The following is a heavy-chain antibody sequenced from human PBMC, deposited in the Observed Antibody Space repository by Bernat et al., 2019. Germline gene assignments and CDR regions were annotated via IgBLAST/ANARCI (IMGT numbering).Heavy chain of an antibody. CDR2: IYYSGST. CDR1: GGSISSYY. V-gene: IGHV4-59*08. J-gene: IGHJ2*01. CDR3: ARSYYYGSGSYYANWYFDL. D-gene: IGHD3-10*01. Sequence: QVQLQESGPGLVKPSETLSLTCTVSGGSISSYYWSWIRQPPGKGLEWIGYIYYSGSTNYNPSLKSRVTISVDTSKNQFSLKLSSVTAADTAVYYCARSYYYGSGSYYANWYFDLWGRGTLVTVSS.